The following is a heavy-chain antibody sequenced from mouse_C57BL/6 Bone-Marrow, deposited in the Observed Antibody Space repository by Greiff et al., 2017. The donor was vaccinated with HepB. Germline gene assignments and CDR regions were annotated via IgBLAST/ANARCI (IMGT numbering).Heavy chain of an antibody. CDR1: GYTFTDYY. V-gene: IGHV1-26*01. D-gene: IGHD1-1*01. CDR2: INPNNGGT. CDR3: ARGVATEGY. Sequence: VQLQQSGPELVKPGASVKISCKASGYTFTDYYMNWVKQSHGKSLEWIGDINPNNGGTSYNQKFKGKATLTVDKSSSTAYMELRSLTSEDSAVYYCARGVATEGYWGQGTTLTVSS. J-gene: IGHJ2*01.